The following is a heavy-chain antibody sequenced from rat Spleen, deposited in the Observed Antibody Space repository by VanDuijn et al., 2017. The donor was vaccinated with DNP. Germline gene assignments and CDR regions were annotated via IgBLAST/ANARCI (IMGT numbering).Heavy chain of an antibody. CDR2: ITYDGAGT. V-gene: IGHV5-22*01. Sequence: EVQLLESGGGLVQPGRSLKLSCAASGFSFSDYYMAWVRQAQTKGLELVASITYDGAGTYYGDSVRGRFTISRDNAESTLSLQMNSLKSEDMATYYCARPMYYYSGGFAYWGQGTLVTVSS. J-gene: IGHJ3*01. D-gene: IGHD1-1*01. CDR1: GFSFSDYY. CDR3: ARPMYYYSGGFAY.